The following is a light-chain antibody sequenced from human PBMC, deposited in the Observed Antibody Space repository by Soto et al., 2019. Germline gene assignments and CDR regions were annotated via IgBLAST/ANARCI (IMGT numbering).Light chain of an antibody. CDR3: QQYNNWPPFT. V-gene: IGKV1-9*01. CDR1: QGIATY. Sequence: QLTQSPSSLSASVGDRVTITCRASQGIATYLAWYQQKPGQAPNLLIYAASTLQSGVPSRFSGGGSGTDFTLTISSLQPEDFAVYYCQQYNNWPPFTFGPGTKVDIK. CDR2: AAS. J-gene: IGKJ3*01.